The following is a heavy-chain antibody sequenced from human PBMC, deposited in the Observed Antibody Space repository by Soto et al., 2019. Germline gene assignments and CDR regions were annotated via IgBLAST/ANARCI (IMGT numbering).Heavy chain of an antibody. Sequence: GESLKISCKGSGYSFTSYWIDGVRQMPGKGLEWMAIIYPGHSDTRYSPSFQGQVTISGDKSISTTYLRWSSLKASDTAMYYCAMHSSRIAARRSSPFSGSLGAFDIWGQGTMVTVSS. J-gene: IGHJ3*02. V-gene: IGHV5-51*01. D-gene: IGHD6-6*01. CDR2: IYPGHSDT. CDR3: AMHSSRIAARRSSPFSGSLGAFDI. CDR1: GYSFTSYW.